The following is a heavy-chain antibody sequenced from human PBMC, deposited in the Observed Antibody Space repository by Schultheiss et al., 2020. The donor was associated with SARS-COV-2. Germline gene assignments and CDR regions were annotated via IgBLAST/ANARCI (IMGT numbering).Heavy chain of an antibody. CDR1: GGSISSGGYY. Sequence: SETLSLTCTVSGGSISSGGYYWGWIRQPPGKGLEWIGSIYHSGSTYYNPSLKSRVTISVDTSKNQFSLKLSSVTAADTAVYYCARGRGGHDYGDPNSYWYFDLWGRGTLVTVSS. J-gene: IGHJ2*01. CDR2: IYHSGST. CDR3: ARGRGGHDYGDPNSYWYFDL. D-gene: IGHD4-17*01. V-gene: IGHV4-39*07.